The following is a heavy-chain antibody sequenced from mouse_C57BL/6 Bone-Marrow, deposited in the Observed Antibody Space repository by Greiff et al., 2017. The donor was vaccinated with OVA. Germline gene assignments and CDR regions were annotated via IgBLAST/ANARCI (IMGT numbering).Heavy chain of an antibody. CDR2: IHPSDSDT. CDR1: GYTFTSYW. V-gene: IGHV1-74*01. D-gene: IGHD1-1*01. J-gene: IGHJ4*01. Sequence: QVQLQQPGAELVKPGASVTVSCKASGYTFTSYWMHWVKQRPGHGLEWIGRIHPSDSDTNYNQKFKGKATLTVDKSSSTAYMQLSSLTSEDSAVYYCAIATTVVANYYAMDYWGQGTSVTVSS. CDR3: AIATTVVANYYAMDY.